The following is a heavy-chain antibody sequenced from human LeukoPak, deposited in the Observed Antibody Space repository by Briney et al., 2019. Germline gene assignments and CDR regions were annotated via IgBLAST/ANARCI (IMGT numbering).Heavy chain of an antibody. CDR2: INHSGST. CDR1: GGSFSGYY. V-gene: IGHV4-34*01. D-gene: IGHD3-16*01. CDR3: ASLILTLYFDY. Sequence: SETLSLTCAVYGGSFSGYYWSWIRQPPGKGLEWIGEINHSGSTNYNPSLKSRVTISVDTSKNQFSLKLSSVTAADTAVYYCASLILTLYFDYWGQGTLVTVSS. J-gene: IGHJ4*02.